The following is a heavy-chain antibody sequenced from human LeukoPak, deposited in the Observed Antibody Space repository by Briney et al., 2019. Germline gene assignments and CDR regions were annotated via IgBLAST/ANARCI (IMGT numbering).Heavy chain of an antibody. Sequence: SETLSLTCTVSGGSISSYYWSWIRQPPGKGLEWIGYIYYSGSTNYNPSLKSRVTISVDTSKNQFSLKLSSVTAADTAVYYCARARMPLYYYGSGSYWDYWGQGTLVTVFS. D-gene: IGHD3-10*01. CDR3: ARARMPLYYYGSGSYWDY. V-gene: IGHV4-59*01. J-gene: IGHJ4*02. CDR2: IYYSGST. CDR1: GGSISSYY.